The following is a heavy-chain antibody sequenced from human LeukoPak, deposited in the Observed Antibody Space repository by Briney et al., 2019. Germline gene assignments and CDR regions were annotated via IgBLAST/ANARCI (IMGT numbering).Heavy chain of an antibody. CDR3: ARGRDGSYRPTCGMDV. D-gene: IGHD1-26*01. CDR1: GFTFSDYY. Sequence: GGSLRLSCAASGFTFSDYYMSWIRQAPGKGLEWVSYISSSSSYTNYADSVKGRFTISRDNAKNSLYLQMNSLRAEDTAAYYCARGRDGSYRPTCGMDVWGQGTTVTVSS. CDR2: ISSSSSYT. J-gene: IGHJ6*02. V-gene: IGHV3-11*05.